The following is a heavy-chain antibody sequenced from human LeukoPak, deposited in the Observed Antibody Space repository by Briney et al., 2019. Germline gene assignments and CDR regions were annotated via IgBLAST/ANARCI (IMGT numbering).Heavy chain of an antibody. Sequence: GGSLRLXCAASGFTVSSNYMSWVRPAPGKGLEWVSVIYSGGSTYYADSVKGRFTISRDNSKNTLYLQMNSLRAEDTAVYYCARASRPPTIFGVVPGYLDYWGQGTLVTVSS. CDR3: ARASRPPTIFGVVPGYLDY. J-gene: IGHJ4*02. V-gene: IGHV3-66*02. CDR1: GFTVSSNY. D-gene: IGHD3-3*01. CDR2: IYSGGST.